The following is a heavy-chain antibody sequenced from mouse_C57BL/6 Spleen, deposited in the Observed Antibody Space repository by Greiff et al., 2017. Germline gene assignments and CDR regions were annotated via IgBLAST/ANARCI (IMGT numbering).Heavy chain of an antibody. Sequence: VQLQQSGPGLVQPSQSLSITCTVSGFSLTSYGVHWVRQSPGKGLEWLGVIWSGGSTDYNAAFISRLSISKDNSKCQVFFKMNSLQADDTAIYYCASSSPFDYWGQGTTLTVSS. J-gene: IGHJ2*01. CDR2: IWSGGST. D-gene: IGHD1-1*01. CDR3: ASSSPFDY. V-gene: IGHV2-2*01. CDR1: GFSLTSYG.